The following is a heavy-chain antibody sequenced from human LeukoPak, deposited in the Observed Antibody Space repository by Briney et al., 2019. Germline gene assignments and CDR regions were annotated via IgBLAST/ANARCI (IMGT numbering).Heavy chain of an antibody. CDR2: INHSGST. V-gene: IGHV4-34*01. CDR3: ARRPYYYCYMDV. Sequence: SETLSLTYAVYGGSFSGYYWSWIRQPPGKGLEWIGEINHSGSTNYNPSLKSRATISVDTSKNQFSLKLSSVTAADTAVYYCARRPYYYCYMDVWGKGTTVTISS. CDR1: GGSFSGYY. J-gene: IGHJ6*03.